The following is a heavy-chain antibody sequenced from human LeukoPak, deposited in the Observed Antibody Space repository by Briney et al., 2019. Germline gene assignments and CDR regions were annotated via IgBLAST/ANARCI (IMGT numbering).Heavy chain of an antibody. Sequence: PSETLSLTCTVSGYSISSGYYWGWIRPPPGKGLEWIGSIYHSGSTYYNPSLKSRVTISVDTSKNQFSLKLSSVTAADTAVYYCATQSSSWAYCGQGTLVTVSS. J-gene: IGHJ4*02. V-gene: IGHV4-38-2*02. CDR3: ATQSSSWAY. CDR1: GYSISSGYY. CDR2: IYHSGST. D-gene: IGHD6-13*01.